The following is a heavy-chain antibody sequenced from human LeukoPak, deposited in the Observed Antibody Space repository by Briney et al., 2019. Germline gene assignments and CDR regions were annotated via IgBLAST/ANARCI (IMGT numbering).Heavy chain of an antibody. CDR3: ARARYYYDSSAYYPYYFDY. D-gene: IGHD3-22*01. Sequence: ASVKVSCKASGYTFTSYVIHWVRQAPGQRLEWMGWINAGNGNTKYSQKFQGRVTITRDTSARTAYMELSSLRSEDTAVYYCARARYYYDSSAYYPYYFDYWGQGTLVTVPS. CDR2: INAGNGNT. CDR1: GYTFTSYV. V-gene: IGHV1-3*01. J-gene: IGHJ4*02.